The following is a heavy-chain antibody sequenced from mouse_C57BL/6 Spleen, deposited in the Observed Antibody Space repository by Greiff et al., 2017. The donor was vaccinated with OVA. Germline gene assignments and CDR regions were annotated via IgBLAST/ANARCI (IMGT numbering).Heavy chain of an antibody. Sequence: VQLQQSGAELMKPGASVKLSCKATGYTFTGYWIEWVKQRPGHGLEWIGELLPGRGSTNYNEKFKGKATFTADTSSNTAYMQLSSLTTEDSAIYYCARSGGGANSSTSYYAMDYWGQGTSVTVSS. D-gene: IGHD3-2*02. V-gene: IGHV1-9*01. CDR2: LLPGRGST. J-gene: IGHJ4*01. CDR1: GYTFTGYW. CDR3: ARSGGGANSSTSYYAMDY.